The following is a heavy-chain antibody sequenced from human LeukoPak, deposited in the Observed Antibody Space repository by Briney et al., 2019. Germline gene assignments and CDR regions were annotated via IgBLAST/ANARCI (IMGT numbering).Heavy chain of an antibody. CDR2: ISSSSSTI. CDR3: AGAEFGELWPLDY. V-gene: IGHV3-48*01. D-gene: IGHD3-10*01. Sequence: GGSLRLSCAASGFTFSSYSMNWVRQAPGEGLEWVSYISSSSSTIYYADSVKGRFTISRDNAKNSLYLQMNSLRAEDTAVYYCAGAEFGELWPLDYWGQGTLVTVSS. J-gene: IGHJ4*02. CDR1: GFTFSSYS.